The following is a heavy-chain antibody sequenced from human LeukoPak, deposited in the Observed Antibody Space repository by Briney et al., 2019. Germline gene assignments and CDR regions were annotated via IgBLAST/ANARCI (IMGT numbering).Heavy chain of an antibody. CDR1: GYSFTSYW. Sequence: GESLKISCKGSGYSFTSYWIGWVRQMPGKGLEWMGIIYPGDSDTRYSPSFQGQVTISADKSISTAYLQWSSLKASDTAMYYCASAGTRPKGGSAFDIWGQGTMVTVSS. J-gene: IGHJ3*02. CDR3: ASAGTRPKGGSAFDI. V-gene: IGHV5-51*01. CDR2: IYPGDSDT. D-gene: IGHD1-1*01.